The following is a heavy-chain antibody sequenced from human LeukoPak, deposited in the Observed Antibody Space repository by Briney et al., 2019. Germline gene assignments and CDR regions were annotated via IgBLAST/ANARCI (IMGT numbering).Heavy chain of an antibody. J-gene: IGHJ4*02. Sequence: GGSLRPSCAASGFTFSNYEMNWVRQAPGRGLEWVSYISSSGLTMYYADSVKGRFIISRDNAKNSLYLQMNSLRAEDTAVYYCARRTTGDDYWGQGILVTVSS. V-gene: IGHV3-48*03. CDR3: ARRTTGDDY. D-gene: IGHD4-17*01. CDR1: GFTFSNYE. CDR2: ISSSGLTM.